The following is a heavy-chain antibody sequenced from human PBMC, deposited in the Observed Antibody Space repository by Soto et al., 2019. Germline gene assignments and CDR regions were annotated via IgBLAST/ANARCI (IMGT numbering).Heavy chain of an antibody. Sequence: GASVKVSCKASGYTFTSYAMHWVRQAPGQRLEWMGWINAGNGNTKYSQKFQGRVTITRDTSASTAYMELSSLRSEDTAVYYCAREGIAARPLDYWGQGTLVTVSS. J-gene: IGHJ4*02. D-gene: IGHD6-6*01. CDR3: AREGIAARPLDY. CDR2: INAGNGNT. CDR1: GYTFTSYA. V-gene: IGHV1-3*01.